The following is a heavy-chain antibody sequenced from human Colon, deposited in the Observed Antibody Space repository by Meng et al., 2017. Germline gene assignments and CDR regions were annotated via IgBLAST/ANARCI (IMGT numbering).Heavy chain of an antibody. J-gene: IGHJ4*02. CDR1: GGSVTGSFF. V-gene: IGHV4-61*01. D-gene: IGHD3-22*01. CDR3: AREGGSYYSDTSVYYPYFDF. CDR2: VYYSGST. Sequence: QVQLQESGPGLVRPSETLSLTCTVSGGSVTGSFFWSWIRQSPGKGLEWIGYVYYSGSTNYNPSLNSRVTISVDTSKNQFSLRLTSVTAADTAVYYCAREGGSYYSDTSVYYPYFDFWGQGSLVTSPQ.